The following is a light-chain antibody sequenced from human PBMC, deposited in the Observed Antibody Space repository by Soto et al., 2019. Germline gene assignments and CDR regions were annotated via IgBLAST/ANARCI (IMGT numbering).Light chain of an antibody. CDR3: QQYGSSPVT. CDR2: GAF. J-gene: IGKJ1*01. Sequence: HSPSTLSLSPGERATLSCRASQSVSSSYLAWYQQKPGQAPRLLIYGAFSRATGIRDRFSGSGSGTDFTLTISRLEPEDFAVYYCQQYGSSPVTFGQGTKVDIK. V-gene: IGKV3-20*01. CDR1: QSVSSSY.